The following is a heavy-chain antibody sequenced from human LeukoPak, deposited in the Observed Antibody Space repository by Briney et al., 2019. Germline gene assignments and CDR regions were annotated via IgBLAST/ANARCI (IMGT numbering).Heavy chain of an antibody. CDR1: RFTFSNYA. D-gene: IGHD4/OR15-4a*01. V-gene: IGHV3-7*01. CDR3: AKFSRVQSSF. Sequence: GGSLRLSCAASRFTFSNYAMSWVRQAPGKGLEWVANIRYDGIDKQYVDSIKGRFTISRDNAKNTLYLQMDSLRVDDTAIYYCAKFSRVQSSFWGQGTLVTVSS. CDR2: IRYDGIDK. J-gene: IGHJ4*02.